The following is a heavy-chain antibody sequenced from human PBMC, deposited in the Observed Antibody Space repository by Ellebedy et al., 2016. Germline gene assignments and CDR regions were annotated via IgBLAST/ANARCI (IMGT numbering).Heavy chain of an antibody. CDR2: ISSSSSYI. D-gene: IGHD2-2*01. CDR1: GFTFSSYS. CDR3: ARGRDIVVVPAAKWPYFDY. V-gene: IGHV3-21*01. Sequence: GESLKISXAASGFTFSSYSMNWVRQAPGKGLEWVSSISSSSSYIYYADSVKGRFTISRDNAKNSLYLQMNSLRAEDTAVYYCARGRDIVVVPAAKWPYFDYWGQGTLVTVSS. J-gene: IGHJ4*02.